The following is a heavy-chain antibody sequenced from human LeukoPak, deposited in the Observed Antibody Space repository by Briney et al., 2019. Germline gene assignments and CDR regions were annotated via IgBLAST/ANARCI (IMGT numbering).Heavy chain of an antibody. D-gene: IGHD3-22*01. V-gene: IGHV4-34*01. J-gene: IGHJ4*02. Sequence: PSETLSLTCAVYGGSFSGYYWSWIRQPPRKGLEWIGEINHSGSTNYNPSLRSRVTISVDTSKNQFSLKLSSVTAADTAVYYCARIKFDSSGYRDPDPFDYWGQGTLVTVSS. CDR2: INHSGST. CDR1: GGSFSGYY. CDR3: ARIKFDSSGYRDPDPFDY.